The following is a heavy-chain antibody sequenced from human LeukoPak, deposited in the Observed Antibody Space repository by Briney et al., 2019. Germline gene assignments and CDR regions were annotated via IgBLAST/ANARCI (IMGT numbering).Heavy chain of an antibody. J-gene: IGHJ3*01. CDR3: ARHRVPAADDAFDV. CDR1: GGSFSGYY. CDR2: INHSGST. V-gene: IGHV4-34*01. D-gene: IGHD2-2*01. Sequence: SETLSLTCAVYGGSFSGYYWSWIRQPPGKGLEWIGEINHSGSTNYNPSLKGRVTISVDTSKNQFSLYLNSVTAADTAVYYCARHRVPAADDAFDVWGQGTMVTVSS.